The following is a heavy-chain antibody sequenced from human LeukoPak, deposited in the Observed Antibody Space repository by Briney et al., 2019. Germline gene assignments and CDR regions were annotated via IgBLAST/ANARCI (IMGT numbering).Heavy chain of an antibody. CDR2: ISGSGGST. Sequence: QPGGSLRLSCAASGFTFSSYAMSWVRQAPGKGLEWVSAISGSGGSTYYADSVKGRFTISRDNSKNTLYLQMNSLRAEDTAVYYCARDLGIDDAFDIWGQGTMVTVSS. J-gene: IGHJ3*02. CDR1: GFTFSSYA. CDR3: ARDLGIDDAFDI. D-gene: IGHD1-14*01. V-gene: IGHV3-23*01.